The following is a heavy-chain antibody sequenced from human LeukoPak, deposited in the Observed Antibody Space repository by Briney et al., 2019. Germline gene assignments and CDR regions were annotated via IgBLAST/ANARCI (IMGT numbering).Heavy chain of an antibody. CDR2: IYSGGST. D-gene: IGHD3-10*01. J-gene: IGHJ4*02. CDR3: ATGERMVRGDGVDY. CDR1: GFTFSSYA. Sequence: PGGSLRLSCAAPGFTFSSYAMSWVRQAPGKGLEWVSVIYSGGSTYYADSVKGRFTISRDNSKNTLYLQMNSLRAEDTAVYFCATGERMVRGDGVDYWGQGTLVTVSS. V-gene: IGHV3-66*01.